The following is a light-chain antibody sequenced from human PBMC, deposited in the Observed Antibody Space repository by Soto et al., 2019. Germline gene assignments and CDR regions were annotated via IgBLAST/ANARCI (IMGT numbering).Light chain of an antibody. CDR1: SSDVGSYNL. Sequence: QSVLTQPASVSGSPGQSITISCTGTSSDVGSYNLVSWYQQHPGKAPKFMIFKGNKRPSGLSNRFSGSKSGNTASLTISGLQAEDEADYYCCSYAGSFTYVFGTGTKVTVL. V-gene: IGLV2-23*01. CDR2: KGN. CDR3: CSYAGSFTYV. J-gene: IGLJ1*01.